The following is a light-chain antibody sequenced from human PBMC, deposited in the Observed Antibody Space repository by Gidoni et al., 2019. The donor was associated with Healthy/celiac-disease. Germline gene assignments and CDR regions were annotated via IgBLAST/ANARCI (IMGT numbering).Light chain of an antibody. CDR1: ALPKQY. J-gene: IGLJ2*01. CDR2: KDR. Sequence: SYVLTHPPSVSVSPGQTARITCSGDALPKQYAYWYQQKPGQAPVLVIYKDRERPSGIPERFSGSSSGTTVTLTISGVQAEDEADYYCQSADSSGTYVVFGGGTKLTVL. CDR3: QSADSSGTYVV. V-gene: IGLV3-25*02.